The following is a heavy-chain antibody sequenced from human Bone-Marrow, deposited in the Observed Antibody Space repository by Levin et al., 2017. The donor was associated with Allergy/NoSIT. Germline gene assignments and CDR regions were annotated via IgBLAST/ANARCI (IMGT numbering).Heavy chain of an antibody. J-gene: IGHJ4*02. CDR2: INPKTGGT. V-gene: IGHV1-2*02. CDR3: ARASQWLVPDY. D-gene: IGHD6-19*01. CDR1: GYIFDDYY. Sequence: VASVKVSCETSGYIFDDYYMHWVRQAPGQGLEWMGWINPKTGGTNYAREFQGRVTMTAETSISTAYMDLNSLRSDDTAVYYCARASQWLVPDYWGQGTLVTVS.